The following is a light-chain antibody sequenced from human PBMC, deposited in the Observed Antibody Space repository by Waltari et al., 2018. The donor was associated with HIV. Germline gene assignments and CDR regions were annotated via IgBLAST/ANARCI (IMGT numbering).Light chain of an antibody. CDR1: QSLLYIPNNKNF. CDR2: WAS. Sequence: DLVMTQTPDSLIVSPGERASINCRSKQSLLYIPNNKNFLVWYQQKPGQPPKLLIYWASSRESGVPARFSGSGSGTNFTLTISSLQPEDVSTYFCQQYFSTPWTFGQGTKV. J-gene: IGKJ1*01. V-gene: IGKV4-1*01. CDR3: QQYFSTPWT.